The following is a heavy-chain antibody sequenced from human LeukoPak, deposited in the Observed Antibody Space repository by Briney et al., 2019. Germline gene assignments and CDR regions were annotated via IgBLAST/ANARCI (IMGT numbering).Heavy chain of an antibody. CDR3: ARAQRVSTSGQPYYYHGMDV. CDR1: GFSFSDYY. Sequence: GGSLRLFCSASGFSFSDYYMAWVRQAPGKGLVWLSKISRTGATTDYAESVKGRFSTTRDNVANSLQLQMNILRVEDTAVYYCARAQRVSTSGQPYYYHGMDVWGQGTTVIVFS. CDR2: ISRTGATT. J-gene: IGHJ6*02. V-gene: IGHV3-11*01. D-gene: IGHD3-10*01.